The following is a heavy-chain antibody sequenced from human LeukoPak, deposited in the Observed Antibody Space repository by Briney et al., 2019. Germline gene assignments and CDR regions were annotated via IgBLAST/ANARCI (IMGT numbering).Heavy chain of an antibody. CDR1: GFTFSSYA. D-gene: IGHD2-15*01. J-gene: IGHJ4*02. Sequence: PGGSLRLSCSASGFTFSSYAMHWVRHALGKGLQYVSGISTNGGRTYYADSVKGRFTISRDNSKNTLYLQMSSLRPEDTAVYYCPLPTLGYWGQGTLVTVSS. CDR3: PLPTLGY. V-gene: IGHV3-64D*08. CDR2: ISTNGGRT.